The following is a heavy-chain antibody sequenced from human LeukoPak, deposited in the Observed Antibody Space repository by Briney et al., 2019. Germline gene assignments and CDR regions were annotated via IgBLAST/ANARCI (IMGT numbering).Heavy chain of an antibody. D-gene: IGHD6-13*01. CDR3: AKDSSTWGNLAGHFDS. J-gene: IGHJ4*02. V-gene: IGHV4-4*07. CDR2: FYASGTT. CDR1: GGSIVSHY. Sequence: PSETLSLTCTVSGGSIVSHYWNWIRQPAGRGLEWIGRFYASGTTNTSPSLKSRVTMSIDTSKNQFSLKLSSVTAADTAVYYCAKDSSTWGNLAGHFDSWGQGTLVTVSS.